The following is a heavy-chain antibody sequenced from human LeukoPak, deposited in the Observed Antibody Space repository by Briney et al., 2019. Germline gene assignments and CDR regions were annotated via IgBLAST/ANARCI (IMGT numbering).Heavy chain of an antibody. CDR2: ISGSGGST. CDR3: AKRGSGSSGLYYFDY. J-gene: IGHJ4*02. D-gene: IGHD3-10*01. Sequence: GGSLRLSCAASGFTFSSYAMSWVRQAPGKGLEWVSAISGSGGSTYYADSVKGRFTISRDNSKNTLYLQMNSLRAEDTAIYYCAKRGSGSSGLYYFDYWGQGTLVSVSS. V-gene: IGHV3-23*01. CDR1: GFTFSSYA.